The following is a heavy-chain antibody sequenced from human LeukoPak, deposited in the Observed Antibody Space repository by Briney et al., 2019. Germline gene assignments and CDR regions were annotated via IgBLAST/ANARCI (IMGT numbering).Heavy chain of an antibody. CDR1: GFTFSSYA. CDR3: ARDDKRGSGPSFDY. V-gene: IGHV3-48*04. Sequence: PGGSLRLSCAASGFTFSSYAMSWVRQAPGKGLEWVSYISSSGSTICYADSVKGRFTISRDNAKNSLYLQMNSLRAEDTAVYYCARDDKRGSGPSFDYWGQGTLVTVSS. J-gene: IGHJ4*02. D-gene: IGHD2-15*01. CDR2: ISSSGSTI.